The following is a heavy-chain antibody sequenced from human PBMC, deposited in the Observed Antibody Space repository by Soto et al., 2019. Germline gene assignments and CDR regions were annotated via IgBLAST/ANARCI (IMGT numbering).Heavy chain of an antibody. Sequence: EVQLLESGGGLVQPGGSLRLSCAASGFTFSSYAMSWVRQAPGKGLEWVSAISGRGGSTYYAGSVKGRFTISRDNSKNPLFLQMNSLRAGDKAVYYCAKNRDTAMGGGVFDYWGQGTLVTVSS. D-gene: IGHD5-18*01. J-gene: IGHJ4*02. CDR3: AKNRDTAMGGGVFDY. CDR1: GFTFSSYA. V-gene: IGHV3-23*01. CDR2: ISGRGGST.